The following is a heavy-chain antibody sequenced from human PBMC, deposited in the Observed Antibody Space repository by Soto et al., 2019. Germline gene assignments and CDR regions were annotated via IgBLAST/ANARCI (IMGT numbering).Heavy chain of an antibody. D-gene: IGHD6-13*01. CDR3: AKGRGSSWSVVFFDY. V-gene: IGHV3-23*01. Sequence: EVQLLESGGDSVPPGGSLRLSCTASGFSVGSYGMSWVRQAPGKGLECVSSSGSGYSIFYADSVKGRFTISRDNSKNTLFLQMNRLRAEDTAVYYCAKGRGSSWSVVFFDYWGQGALVTVSS. CDR2: SGSGYSI. CDR1: GFSVGSYG. J-gene: IGHJ4*02.